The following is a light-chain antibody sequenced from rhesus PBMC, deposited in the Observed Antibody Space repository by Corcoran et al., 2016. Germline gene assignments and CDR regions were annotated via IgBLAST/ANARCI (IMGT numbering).Light chain of an antibody. CDR3: LQYNSKPPLT. CDR1: QGISNY. CDR2: AAS. Sequence: DIQMTQSPSSLSASVGDRVTITCRASQGISNYLSWYQQKTGKAPKRLIYAASSLESGVPSRVSGSGSGTEFTLTSSSLQPEDCAAYYCLQYNSKPPLTFGGGTKVELK. V-gene: IGKV1-36*01. J-gene: IGKJ4*01.